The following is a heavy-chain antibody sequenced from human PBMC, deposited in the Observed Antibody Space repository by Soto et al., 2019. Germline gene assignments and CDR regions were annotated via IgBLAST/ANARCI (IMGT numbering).Heavy chain of an antibody. CDR2: ISGSGGST. Sequence: GGSLRLSCAASGFTFSSYAMSWVRQAPGKGLEWVSAISGSGGSTYYADSVKGRFTISRDNSKNTLYLQMNSLRAEDTAVYYCANLGKRIGIAAAAGGYWGKGTLVTVSS. CDR1: GFTFSSYA. CDR3: ANLGKRIGIAAAAGGY. D-gene: IGHD6-13*01. V-gene: IGHV3-23*01. J-gene: IGHJ4*02.